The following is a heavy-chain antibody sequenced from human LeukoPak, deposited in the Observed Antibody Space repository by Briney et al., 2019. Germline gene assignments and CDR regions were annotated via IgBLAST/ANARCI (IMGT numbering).Heavy chain of an antibody. D-gene: IGHD4-23*01. CDR2: IYYSGST. J-gene: IGHJ2*01. V-gene: IGHV4-59*08. CDR3: ARLTTVVDWYFDL. CDR1: GGSISSYY. Sequence: SETLSLTCTVSGGSISSYYWSWIRQPPGKGLEWIGYIYYSGSTNYNPSLKSRVTISVDTSKNQFSLKLSSVTAADTAVYYCARLTTVVDWYFDLWGRGTLVTVSS.